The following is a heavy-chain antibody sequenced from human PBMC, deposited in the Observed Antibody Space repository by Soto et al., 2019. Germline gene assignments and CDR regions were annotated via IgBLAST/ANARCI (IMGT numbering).Heavy chain of an antibody. CDR2: ISGSGGSA. V-gene: IGHV3-23*01. CDR3: AKLQAYSYGPGAYFEY. D-gene: IGHD5-18*01. J-gene: IGHJ4*02. Sequence: GGALRLSCAASVFTFSSYAMSWVRQAPGKGLEWVSAISGSGGSADYVDSVKGRFTISRDNSKNTLYLQMNSLRAEDTAVYYCAKLQAYSYGPGAYFEYWGQGTLVTVSS. CDR1: VFTFSSYA.